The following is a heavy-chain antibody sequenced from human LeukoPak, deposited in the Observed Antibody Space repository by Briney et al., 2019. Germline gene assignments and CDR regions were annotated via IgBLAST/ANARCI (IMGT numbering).Heavy chain of an antibody. CDR2: IYYSGST. CDR3: ARLSVIVGAALEYYYYYMDV. V-gene: IGHV4-59*12. CDR1: GGSISSYY. D-gene: IGHD1-26*01. J-gene: IGHJ6*03. Sequence: SETLSLTCTVSGGSISSYYWSWIRQPPGKGLEWIGYIYYSGSTNYNPSLKSRVTISADKSKNQVSLRLTSVTAADTAVYYCARLSVIVGAALEYYYYYMDVWGQGTTVTVSS.